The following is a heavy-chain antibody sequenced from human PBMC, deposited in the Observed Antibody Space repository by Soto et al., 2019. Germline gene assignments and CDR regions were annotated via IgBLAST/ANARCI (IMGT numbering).Heavy chain of an antibody. D-gene: IGHD3-22*01. CDR3: ARGFTFDT. CDR1: GYTFVAYY. V-gene: IGHV1-2*02. CDR2: INPNIGVT. Sequence: ASVKVSCKASGYTFVAYYIHWVRQAPGQGLEWMGWINPNIGVTKYAQKFQGRFSMTRDTSITTAYMELSSLTSDDRDVYYCARGFTFDTWGQGTLVTVSS. J-gene: IGHJ5*02.